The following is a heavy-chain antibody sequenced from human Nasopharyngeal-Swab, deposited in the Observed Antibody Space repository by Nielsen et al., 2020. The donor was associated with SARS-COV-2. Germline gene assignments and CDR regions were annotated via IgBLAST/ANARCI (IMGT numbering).Heavy chain of an antibody. D-gene: IGHD6-19*01. J-gene: IGHJ4*02. Sequence: SETLSLTCTVSGYSISSGYYWGWIRQPPGKGLEWIGSIYHSGSTYYNPSLKSRVTISVDTSKNQFSLKLSSVTAADTAVYYCARGGYSSGWVVYWGQGTLVTVFS. CDR1: GYSISSGYY. CDR2: IYHSGST. CDR3: ARGGYSSGWVVY. V-gene: IGHV4-38-2*02.